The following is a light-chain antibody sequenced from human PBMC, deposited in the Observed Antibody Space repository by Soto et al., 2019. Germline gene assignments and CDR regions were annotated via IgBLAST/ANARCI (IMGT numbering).Light chain of an antibody. V-gene: IGKV3-15*01. Sequence: EIVMTQSPATLSVSPGERATLSCRASQSVSSNLAWYQHKPGQAPRLLIYGASSRASGIPARFSGSGSGTEFTLTIGSMESEDFAVYYCQQHNNWPYTLGQGTKLEIK. CDR1: QSVSSN. CDR2: GAS. CDR3: QQHNNWPYT. J-gene: IGKJ2*01.